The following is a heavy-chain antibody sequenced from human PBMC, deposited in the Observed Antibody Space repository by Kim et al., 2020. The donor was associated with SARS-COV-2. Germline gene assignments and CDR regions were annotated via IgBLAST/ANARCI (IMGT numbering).Heavy chain of an antibody. CDR1: GFTFSSFW. CDR3: AREIGSGWYSDSFDI. V-gene: IGHV3-7*01. D-gene: IGHD6-19*01. J-gene: IGHJ3*02. Sequence: GGSLRLSCAASGFTFSSFWMSWVRQAPGKGLEWVANIKQDGSEKYYVDSVKGRFTISRDNAKNSVYLQMNSLRAEDTAVYYCAREIGSGWYSDSFDIWGQGTMVTVSS. CDR2: IKQDGSEK.